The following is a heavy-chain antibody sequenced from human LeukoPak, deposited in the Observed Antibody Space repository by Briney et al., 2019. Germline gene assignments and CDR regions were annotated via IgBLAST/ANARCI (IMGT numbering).Heavy chain of an antibody. J-gene: IGHJ4*02. CDR1: GFTFSSYG. CDR2: ISGSGGST. V-gene: IGHV3-23*01. D-gene: IGHD1-26*01. Sequence: GGSLRLSCAASGFTFSSYGMNWVRQAPGKGLEWVSAISGSGGSTYHADSVKGRFTISRDNAKNSLYLQMNSLRAEDTAVYYCARSGSYDYWGQGTLVTVSS. CDR3: ARSGSYDY.